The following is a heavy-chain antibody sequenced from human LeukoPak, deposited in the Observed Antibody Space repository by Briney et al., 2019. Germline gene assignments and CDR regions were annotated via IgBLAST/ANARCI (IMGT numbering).Heavy chain of an antibody. CDR2: LNPSGGSS. J-gene: IGHJ6*02. V-gene: IGHV1-46*01. D-gene: IGHD5-24*01. CDR3: ASVYKHGMDV. CDR1: GYTVTSYY. Sequence: ASVKVSCKASGYTVTSYYMHWVRQAPGQRLEWMAILNPSGGSSNYAQKFQGRATLTRATSTSTVYMELSSLRSEDTAVYYCASVYKHGMDVWGQGTTVIVSS.